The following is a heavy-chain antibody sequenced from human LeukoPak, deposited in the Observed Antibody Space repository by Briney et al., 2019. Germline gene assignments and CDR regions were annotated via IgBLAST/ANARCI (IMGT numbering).Heavy chain of an antibody. D-gene: IGHD1-20*01. CDR2: IYSSGST. Sequence: SETLSLTCTVSGDSISSGDYYWTWIRQPAGKVLEWIGRIYSSGSTNYNPSLKSRLTISLDTSKNQFSLKLSSVTAADTAVYYCARGNWNCFDYWGQGTLVPVSS. V-gene: IGHV4-61*02. J-gene: IGHJ4*02. CDR1: GDSISSGDYY. CDR3: ARGNWNCFDY.